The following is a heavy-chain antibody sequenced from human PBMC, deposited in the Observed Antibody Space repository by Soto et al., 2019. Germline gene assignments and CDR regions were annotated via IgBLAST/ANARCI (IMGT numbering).Heavy chain of an antibody. Sequence: GGSLRLSCAASGFTFSSYSMNWVRQAPGKGLEWVSSISSSSSYIYYADSVKGRFTISRDNAKNSLYLQMNSLRAEDTAVYYCARDQDYIWGSYRSPFDYWGQGTLVTVSS. J-gene: IGHJ4*02. CDR3: ARDQDYIWGSYRSPFDY. V-gene: IGHV3-21*01. CDR2: ISSSSSYI. D-gene: IGHD3-16*02. CDR1: GFTFSSYS.